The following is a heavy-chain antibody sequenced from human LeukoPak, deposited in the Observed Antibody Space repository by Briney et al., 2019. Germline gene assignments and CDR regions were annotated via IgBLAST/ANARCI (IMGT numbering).Heavy chain of an antibody. J-gene: IGHJ4*02. V-gene: IGHV3-7*01. CDR2: INPDGNKK. Sequence: GSLRLSCAVSGLTFSSSWMDWVRQAPGKGLEWVASINPDGNKKYSADSVKGRFAISRDNAENSLYLQMNSLRVEDTAFYYCARDLAYSRLDYWGQGMLVTVSS. CDR3: ARDLAYSRLDY. D-gene: IGHD5-18*01. CDR1: GLTFSSSW.